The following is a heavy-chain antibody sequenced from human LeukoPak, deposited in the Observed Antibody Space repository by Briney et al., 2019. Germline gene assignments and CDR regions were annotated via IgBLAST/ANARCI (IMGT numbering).Heavy chain of an antibody. J-gene: IGHJ2*01. CDR2: ISYDGSNK. V-gene: IGHV3-30*04. D-gene: IGHD2-21*01. Sequence: GGSLRLSCAASGFTFSSYAMHWVRQAPGKGLEWVAVISYDGSNKYYADSVKGRFTISRDNSKNTLYLQMNSLRAEDTAVYYCARGDIGGGDWYFDLWGRGTLVTVSS. CDR1: GFTFSSYA. CDR3: ARGDIGGGDWYFDL.